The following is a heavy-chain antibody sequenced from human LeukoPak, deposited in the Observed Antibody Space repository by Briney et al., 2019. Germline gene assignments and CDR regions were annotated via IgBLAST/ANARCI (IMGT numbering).Heavy chain of an antibody. CDR3: ARHDFWSGYYPPPPTFDI. D-gene: IGHD3-3*01. CDR2: IYHSGST. V-gene: IGHV4-30-2*02. CDR1: GGSISSGGYS. Sequence: PSETLSLTCAVSGGSISSGGYSWSWIRQPPGKGLEWIGYIYHSGSTYYNPSLKSRVTISVDTSKNQFSLKLSSVTAADTAVYYCARHDFWSGYYPPPPTFDIWGQGTMVTVSS. J-gene: IGHJ3*02.